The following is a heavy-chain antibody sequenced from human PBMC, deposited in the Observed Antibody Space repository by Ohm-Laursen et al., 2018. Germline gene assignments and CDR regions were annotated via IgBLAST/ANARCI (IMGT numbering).Heavy chain of an antibody. V-gene: IGHV4-59*01. CDR3: ARMTWEQTPDAFDI. CDR2: IYYSGST. Sequence: TLSLTCTVSGGSISSYYWSWIRQPPGKGLEWIGYIYYSGSTNYNPSLKSRVTISVDTPKNQFSLKLSSVTAADTAVYYCARMTWEQTPDAFDIWGQGTMVTVSS. J-gene: IGHJ3*02. D-gene: IGHD1-26*01. CDR1: GGSISSYY.